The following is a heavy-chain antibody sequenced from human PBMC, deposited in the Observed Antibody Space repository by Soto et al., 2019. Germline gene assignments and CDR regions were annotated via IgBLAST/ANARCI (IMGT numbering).Heavy chain of an antibody. Sequence: GGSLRLSCAASELTVTKNFMSWVRQAPGKGLEWVSVIYDDGNTYYADSVRGRFAISRDTAKNTLYLQMNSLRAEDTAVYYCARTRLYDASGYYYYYYGMDVWGQGTTVTVSS. CDR2: IYDDGNT. CDR3: ARTRLYDASGYYYYYYGMDV. J-gene: IGHJ6*02. V-gene: IGHV3-53*01. CDR1: ELTVTKNF. D-gene: IGHD5-12*01.